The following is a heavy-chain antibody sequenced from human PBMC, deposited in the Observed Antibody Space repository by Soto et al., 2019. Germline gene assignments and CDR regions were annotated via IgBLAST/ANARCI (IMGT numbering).Heavy chain of an antibody. D-gene: IGHD1-1*01. V-gene: IGHV4-4*07. CDR2: IYATGTT. Sequence: SETLSLTCTVSGASIRSSYWSWIRQSPGKGLEWIGRIYATGTTDYNPSLKSRVMMSVDTSKKQFSLKLRSVTAADTAVYYCVRDGTKTLRDWFDPWGQGISVTVSS. CDR3: VRDGTKTLRDWFDP. J-gene: IGHJ5*02. CDR1: GASIRSSY.